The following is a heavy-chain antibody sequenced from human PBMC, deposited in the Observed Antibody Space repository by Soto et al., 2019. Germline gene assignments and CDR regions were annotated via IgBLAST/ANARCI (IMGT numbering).Heavy chain of an antibody. Sequence: ASVKVSCKASGYTFTSYAMHWVRQAPGQGLEWMGIINPSGGSTSYAQKFQGRVTMTRDTSTSTVYMELSGLRSEDTAVYYCARVTRWGYSYGYFDYWGQGTLVTVSS. J-gene: IGHJ4*02. V-gene: IGHV1-46*01. CDR1: GYTFTSYA. CDR2: INPSGGST. D-gene: IGHD5-18*01. CDR3: ARVTRWGYSYGYFDY.